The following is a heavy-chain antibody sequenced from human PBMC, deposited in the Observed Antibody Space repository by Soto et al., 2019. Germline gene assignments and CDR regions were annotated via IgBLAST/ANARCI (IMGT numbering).Heavy chain of an antibody. CDR2: MNPNSGNT. CDR3: ARGPSSGWYPFYYYYGMDV. Sequence: ASVKVSCKASGYTFTSYDINWVRQATGQGLEWMGWMNPNSGNTGYAQKFQGRVTMTRNTSISTAYMELGSLRSEDTAVYYCARGPSSGWYPFYYYYGMDVWGQGTTVTVSS. CDR1: GYTFTSYD. V-gene: IGHV1-8*01. D-gene: IGHD6-13*01. J-gene: IGHJ6*02.